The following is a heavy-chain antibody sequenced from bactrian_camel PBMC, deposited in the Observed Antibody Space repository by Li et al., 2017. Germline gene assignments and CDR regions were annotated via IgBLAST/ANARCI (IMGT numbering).Heavy chain of an antibody. CDR3: AADSAVYNFGG. J-gene: IGHJ6*01. D-gene: IGHD4*01. CDR2: IRSDGST. Sequence: HVQLVESGGGSVQAGESLRLSCTASGFTFDASAMGWYRQAPGHGCELVSTIRSDGSTWDIDSGKGRFTISRDNGENTLYLQMNSLKPEDTAVYYCAADSAVYNFGGWGQGTQVTVS. CDR1: GFTFDASA. V-gene: IGHV3S55*01.